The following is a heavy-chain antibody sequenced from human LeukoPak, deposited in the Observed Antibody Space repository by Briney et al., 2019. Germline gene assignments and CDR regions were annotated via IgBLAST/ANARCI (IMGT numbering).Heavy chain of an antibody. D-gene: IGHD3-3*01. Sequence: ASVKVSCKASGYTFTGYYMHWVRQAPGQGLEWMGWINPNSGGTNYAQKFQGRVTMTRDTSISTAYMELSRLRSDDTAVYYCARGCPYDFWSGYYTGGSSEDYFDYWGQGTLVTVSS. CDR1: GYTFTGYY. CDR2: INPNSGGT. J-gene: IGHJ4*02. V-gene: IGHV1-2*02. CDR3: ARGCPYDFWSGYYTGGSSEDYFDY.